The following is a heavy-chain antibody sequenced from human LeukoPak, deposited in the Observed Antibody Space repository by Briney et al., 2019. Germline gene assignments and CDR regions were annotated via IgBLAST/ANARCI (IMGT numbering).Heavy chain of an antibody. CDR2: IYYTGST. Sequence: PSVTLSLTCTVSGGSLSTYYWSWIRQPPGKGLEWLACIYYTGSTNYNPSLKSRGTMSVDTSKNQFSLRLTSVTAADTAVYYCARGSITVVPAFDIWGQGTVVTVSS. CDR1: GGSLSTYY. CDR3: ARGSITVVPAFDI. D-gene: IGHD4-23*01. V-gene: IGHV4-59*12. J-gene: IGHJ3*02.